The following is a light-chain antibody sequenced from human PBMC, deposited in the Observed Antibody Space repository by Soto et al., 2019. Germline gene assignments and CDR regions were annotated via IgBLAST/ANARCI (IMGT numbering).Light chain of an antibody. V-gene: IGKV4-1*01. CDR1: QSFLDSSNNKNY. J-gene: IGKJ4*01. Sequence: DIVMTQSPDSLAVSLGERATINCKSSQSFLDSSNNKNYLAWYQQKPGQPPKLLIYWASTRESGVPDRFSGSGSGTDFTLTISSLQAEDVAVYYCQQYYSTPLTFGGGTKVDIK. CDR3: QQYYSTPLT. CDR2: WAS.